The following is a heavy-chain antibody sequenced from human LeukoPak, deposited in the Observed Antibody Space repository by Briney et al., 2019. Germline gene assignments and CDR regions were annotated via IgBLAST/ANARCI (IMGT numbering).Heavy chain of an antibody. CDR2: IYYSGST. V-gene: IGHV4-59*08. D-gene: IGHD1-20*01. J-gene: IGHJ4*02. CDR1: GGSISSYY. CDR3: ARGGGITGTEYFDY. Sequence: SETLSLTCTVSGGSISSYYWSWIRQPPGKGLEWIGYIYYSGSTNYNPSLKSRVTISVDTSKNQFSLKLSSVTAADTAVYYCARGGGITGTEYFDYWGQGTLVTVSS.